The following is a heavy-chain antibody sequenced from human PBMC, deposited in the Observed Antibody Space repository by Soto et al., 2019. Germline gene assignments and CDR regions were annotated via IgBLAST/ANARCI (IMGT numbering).Heavy chain of an antibody. V-gene: IGHV4-59*12. J-gene: IGHJ4*02. CDR3: GRDYSSYGPFDY. D-gene: IGHD5-18*01. CDR1: GDSISNYY. CDR2: IYNSGST. Sequence: SETLSLTCTVSGDSISNYYWSWIRQPPGKGLEWIGYIYNSGSTNYNPSLKSRVTISADTSKKHFSLELTSVTAEDTAVYYCGRDYSSYGPFDYWGQGTLVTVSS.